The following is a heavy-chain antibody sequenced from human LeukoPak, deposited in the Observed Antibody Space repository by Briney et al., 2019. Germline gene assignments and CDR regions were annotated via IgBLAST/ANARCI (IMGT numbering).Heavy chain of an antibody. Sequence: GESLKISCKGSGYSFTSYWIGWVRQMPGKGLEWMGILFPRDSDTRYSPSFQGQVTISVDKSISTAYLQWSSLKASDSAMYYCARFRDFGVVSGDYWGQGTLVTVSS. CDR2: LFPRDSDT. CDR1: GYSFTSYW. V-gene: IGHV5-51*01. CDR3: ARFRDFGVVSGDY. J-gene: IGHJ4*02. D-gene: IGHD3-3*01.